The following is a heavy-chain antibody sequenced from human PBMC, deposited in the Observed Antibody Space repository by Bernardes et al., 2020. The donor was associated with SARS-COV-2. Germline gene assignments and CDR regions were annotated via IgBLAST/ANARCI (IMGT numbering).Heavy chain of an antibody. CDR3: ARELMIDYFGVVMHYYGMDV. V-gene: IGHV4-34*01. CDR2: INHSGST. Sequence: SETLSLTCAVYGGSFSGYYWSWIRQPPGKGLEWIGEINHSGSTNYNPSLKSRVTISVDTSKNQFSLKLSSVTAADTAVYYCARELMIDYFGVVMHYYGMDVWGQGTTVTVSS. D-gene: IGHD3-3*01. J-gene: IGHJ6*02. CDR1: GGSFSGYY.